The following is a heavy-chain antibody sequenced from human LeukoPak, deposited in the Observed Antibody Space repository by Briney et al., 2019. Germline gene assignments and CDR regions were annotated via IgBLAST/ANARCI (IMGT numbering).Heavy chain of an antibody. CDR1: GFTFSSYA. Sequence: GGSLRLSCAASGFTFSSYAMSWVRQAPGKGLEWVSAISGSGGSTYYADSVKGRFTISRDNSKNTLYLQMNSLRAEVTAVYYCAKKGAGSSRSRDYFDYWGQGTLVTVSS. V-gene: IGHV3-23*01. CDR2: ISGSGGST. J-gene: IGHJ4*02. D-gene: IGHD6-13*01. CDR3: AKKGAGSSRSRDYFDY.